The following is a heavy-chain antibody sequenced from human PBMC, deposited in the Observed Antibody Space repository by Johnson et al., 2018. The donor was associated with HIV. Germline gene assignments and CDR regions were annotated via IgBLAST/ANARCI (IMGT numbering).Heavy chain of an antibody. CDR1: GFTVSSNY. Sequence: VQLVESGGGVVQPGGSRRLSCAVSGFTVSSNYMSWVRQAPGKGLEWVSVIFSGGTTYYADSVKGRFTISRDNSKNTLYLQMNSLRVEDTAMYYCVKDRGRPGIPAALDIWGQGTKVTVSS. V-gene: IGHV3-66*01. D-gene: IGHD3-10*01. J-gene: IGHJ3*02. CDR3: VKDRGRPGIPAALDI. CDR2: IFSGGTT.